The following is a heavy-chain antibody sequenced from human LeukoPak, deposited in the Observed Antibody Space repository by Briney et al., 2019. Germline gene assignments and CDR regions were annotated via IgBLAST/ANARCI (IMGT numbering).Heavy chain of an antibody. V-gene: IGHV4-31*03. Sequence: SETLSLTCTVSGGSITTSGYFWSWIRQHPGKGLEWIGYTYYTGSIYYNPSLKSRVTISVDTSKNQFSLKLSSVTAADTAVYYCARGSIEAAGIFDYWGQGTLVTVSS. CDR1: GGSITTSGYF. CDR2: TYYTGSI. CDR3: ARGSIEAAGIFDY. J-gene: IGHJ4*02. D-gene: IGHD6-13*01.